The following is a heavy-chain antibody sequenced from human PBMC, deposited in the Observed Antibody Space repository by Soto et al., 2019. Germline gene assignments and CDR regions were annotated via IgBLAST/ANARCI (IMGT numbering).Heavy chain of an antibody. CDR3: ARGVDSFVWYFDL. Sequence: QVQLQESGPGLVKPSETLSLTCTVSGGSISINNYYWSWIRQPPGKGLEWIGYITYKGNTNYNPSLEGRVTASVDTSKNQFSLKVNSVAAADTAVYYCARGVDSFVWYFDLWGRGTLVTVSS. D-gene: IGHD3-9*01. CDR1: GGSISINNYY. V-gene: IGHV4-61*01. CDR2: ITYKGNT. J-gene: IGHJ2*01.